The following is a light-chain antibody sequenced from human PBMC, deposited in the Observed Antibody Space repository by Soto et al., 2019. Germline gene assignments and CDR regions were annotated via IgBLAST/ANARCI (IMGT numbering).Light chain of an antibody. CDR1: QSISSW. V-gene: IGKV1-5*03. CDR3: QKYNSHGT. Sequence: DIQMTQSPSTLSASVGDRVTITCRASQSISSWLAWYQQKPGKAPKLLIYKASSLESGVPSRFSGSGSGTEFTLTISSLQPDDFATYYCQKYNSHGTFGQGTKVDIK. J-gene: IGKJ1*01. CDR2: KAS.